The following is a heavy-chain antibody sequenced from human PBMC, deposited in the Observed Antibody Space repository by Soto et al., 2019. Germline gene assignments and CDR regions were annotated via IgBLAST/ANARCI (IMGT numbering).Heavy chain of an antibody. Sequence: QVQLVESGGGVVQPGRSLRLSCVASGLTFGSFGMHWVRQAPGKGLGWVAIISFDGSNRYYADSVKGRFTISRDNSKNTLYLQMNSLRADDTSVYYCAKEGGLSGSYYISISSYFDYWGQGTLVSVSS. D-gene: IGHD1-26*01. CDR3: AKEGGLSGSYYISISSYFDY. J-gene: IGHJ4*02. V-gene: IGHV3-30*18. CDR2: ISFDGSNR. CDR1: GLTFGSFG.